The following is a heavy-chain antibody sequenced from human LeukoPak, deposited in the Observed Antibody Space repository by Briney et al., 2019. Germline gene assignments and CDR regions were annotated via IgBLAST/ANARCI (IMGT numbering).Heavy chain of an antibody. CDR1: GFTFSNAG. V-gene: IGHV3-23*01. CDR3: AKDFFYGSGSYYLNFDY. Sequence: GGSLRLSCAASGFTFSNAGMSWVRRAPGKGQEWVSTISGSGGSTYYADSVKGRFTISRDNSKNTLYLQMNSLRAEDTAVYYCAKDFFYGSGSYYLNFDYWGQGTLVTVSS. D-gene: IGHD3-10*01. J-gene: IGHJ4*02. CDR2: ISGSGGST.